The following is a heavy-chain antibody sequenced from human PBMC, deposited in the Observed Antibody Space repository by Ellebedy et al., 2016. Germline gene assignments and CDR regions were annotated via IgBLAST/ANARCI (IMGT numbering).Heavy chain of an antibody. CDR2: INAGNGNT. CDR3: ARDVRLGWYYNDADY. V-gene: IGHV1-3*01. D-gene: IGHD2/OR15-2a*01. J-gene: IGHJ4*02. Sequence: ASVKVSCKASGYTFTSYAMHWVRQAPGQRLEWMGWINAGNGNTKYSQKFQGRVTITRDTSASTAYMELSSLRSEDTAVYYCARDVRLGWYYNDADYWGQGTLVTVSS. CDR1: GYTFTSYA.